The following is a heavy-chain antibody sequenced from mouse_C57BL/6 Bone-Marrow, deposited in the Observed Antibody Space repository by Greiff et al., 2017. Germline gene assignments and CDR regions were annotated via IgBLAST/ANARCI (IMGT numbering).Heavy chain of an antibody. CDR3: ARWHYYGSSYEWYFDV. CDR1: GYSITSDY. Sequence: VHVKQSGPGLAKPSQTLSLTCSVTGYSITSDYWNWIRKFPGNKLEYMGYISYSGSTYYNPSLKSRISITRDTSKNQYYLQLNSVTTEDTATYYCARWHYYGSSYEWYFDVWGTGTTVTVSS. CDR2: ISYSGST. V-gene: IGHV3-8*01. D-gene: IGHD1-1*01. J-gene: IGHJ1*03.